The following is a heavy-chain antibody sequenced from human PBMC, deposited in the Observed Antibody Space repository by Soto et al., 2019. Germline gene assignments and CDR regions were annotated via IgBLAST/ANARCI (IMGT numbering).Heavy chain of an antibody. CDR1: GGSISSYY. CDR2: IYYSGST. J-gene: IGHJ4*02. CDR3: ARQPYAPEVATIGYFDY. D-gene: IGHD5-12*01. V-gene: IGHV4-59*08. Sequence: SETLSLTCTVSGGSISSYYWSWIRQPPGKGLEWIGYIYYSGSTNYNPSLKSRVTISVDTSKNQFSLKLSSVTAADTAVYYCARQPYAPEVATIGYFDYWGQGTLVTVS.